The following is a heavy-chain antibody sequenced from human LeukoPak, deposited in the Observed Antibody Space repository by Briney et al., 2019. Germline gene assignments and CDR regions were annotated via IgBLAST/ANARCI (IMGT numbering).Heavy chain of an antibody. Sequence: GGSLRLSCAASGFTVSSYGMTWVRQAPGKGLEWVSAFSATDGSSQYAESVRGRFTICRDNSKNSLYLQMSRLRDEDTAVYFCAKARIAAAGTGAFDVWGQGTMVTVSS. CDR2: FSATDGSS. J-gene: IGHJ3*01. V-gene: IGHV3-23*01. D-gene: IGHD6-13*01. CDR3: AKARIAAAGTGAFDV. CDR1: GFTVSSYG.